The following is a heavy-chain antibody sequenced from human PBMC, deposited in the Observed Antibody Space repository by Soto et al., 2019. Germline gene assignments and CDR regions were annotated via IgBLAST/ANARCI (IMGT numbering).Heavy chain of an antibody. V-gene: IGHV4-4*03. Sequence: QVQLQESGPGLVKPPGTLSLTCAVSGDSISSSSWWSWVRLPPGKGLEWIGEIYHSGTTNYNPSLKSRVTISVDKSKNQFSLKLSSVTAADTAVYYCTRRRDGSGSLDYWGQGTLVTVSS. CDR1: GDSISSSSW. J-gene: IGHJ4*02. CDR3: TRRRDGSGSLDY. D-gene: IGHD3-10*01. CDR2: IYHSGTT.